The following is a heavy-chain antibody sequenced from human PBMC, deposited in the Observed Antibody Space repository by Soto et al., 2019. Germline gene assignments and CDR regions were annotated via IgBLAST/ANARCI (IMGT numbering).Heavy chain of an antibody. J-gene: IGHJ6*02. CDR2: IKQDGSEK. CDR1: GFTFSSYW. Sequence: GSLRLSCAASGFTFSSYWMSWVRQAPGKGLEWVANIKQDGSEKYYVDSVKGRFTISRDNAKNSLYLQMNSLRAEDTAVYYCARASGYCTNGVCYTPYYYYYYGMDVWGQGTTVTVSS. V-gene: IGHV3-7*05. CDR3: ARASGYCTNGVCYTPYYYYYYGMDV. D-gene: IGHD2-8*01.